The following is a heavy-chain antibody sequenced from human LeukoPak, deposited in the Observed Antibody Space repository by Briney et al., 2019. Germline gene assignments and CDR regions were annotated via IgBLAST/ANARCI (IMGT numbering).Heavy chain of an antibody. CDR3: AREMDTAMVTIDY. CDR1: GGSISSGGYY. J-gene: IGHJ4*02. Sequence: SETLSLTCTVSGGSISSGGYYWSWIRQHPGKGLEWIGYIYYSGSTYYNPSLKSRVTISVDTSKNQFSLKLSSVTAADTAVYYCAREMDTAMVTIDYWGQGTLVTVSS. CDR2: IYYSGST. D-gene: IGHD5-18*01. V-gene: IGHV4-31*03.